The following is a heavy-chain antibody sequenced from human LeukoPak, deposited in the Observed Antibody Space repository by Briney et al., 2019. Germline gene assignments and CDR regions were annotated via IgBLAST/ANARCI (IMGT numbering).Heavy chain of an antibody. D-gene: IGHD4-11*01. Sequence: PGGSLRLSCAASGFTFSSYSMNWVRQAPGKGLEWVSSISSSSSYIYYADSVKGRFTISRDNAKNSLYLQMNSLRAEDTAVYYCARALAYSIGSDYWGQGTLVTVSS. V-gene: IGHV3-21*01. CDR3: ARALAYSIGSDY. J-gene: IGHJ4*02. CDR1: GFTFSSYS. CDR2: ISSSSSYI.